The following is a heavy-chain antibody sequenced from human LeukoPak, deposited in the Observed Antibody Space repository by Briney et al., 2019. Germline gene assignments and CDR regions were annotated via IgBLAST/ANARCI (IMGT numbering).Heavy chain of an antibody. J-gene: IGHJ4*02. V-gene: IGHV4-30-2*01. CDR3: ARVPAAMTYYFDY. Sequence: SETLSLTCTVFGGSISSGGYYWSWIRQPPGKGLEWIGYIYHSGSTYYNPSLKSRVTISVDRSKNQFSLKLSSVTAADTAVYYCARVPAAMTYYFDYWGQGTLVTVSS. CDR1: GGSISSGGYY. D-gene: IGHD2-2*01. CDR2: IYHSGST.